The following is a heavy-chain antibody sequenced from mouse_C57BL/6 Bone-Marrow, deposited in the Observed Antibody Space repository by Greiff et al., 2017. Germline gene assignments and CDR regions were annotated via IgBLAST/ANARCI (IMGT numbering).Heavy chain of an antibody. CDR1: GYTFTDYY. CDR3: ARDFYYYGSSYTFYAMDY. Sequence: VQLQQSGPELVKPGASVKISCKASGYTFTDYYMNWVKQSHGKSLEWIGDINPNNGGTSYNQKFKGKATLTVDKSSSTAYMELRSLTSEDSAVYYCARDFYYYGSSYTFYAMDYWGQGTSVTVSS. V-gene: IGHV1-26*01. D-gene: IGHD1-1*01. J-gene: IGHJ4*01. CDR2: INPNNGGT.